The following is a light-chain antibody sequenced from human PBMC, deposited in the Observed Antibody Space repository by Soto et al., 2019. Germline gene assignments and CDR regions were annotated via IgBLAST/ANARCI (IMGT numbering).Light chain of an antibody. CDR1: SGHSTYI. J-gene: IGLJ2*01. CDR2: LNSDGSH. Sequence: QLVLTQSPSASASLGASVKLTCTLSSGHSTYIIAWHQQQPEKGPRYLMRLNSDGSHDKGDGIPDRFSGSSSGAERYLTISSLQSEDEADYYCQTWDTGILIFGGGTKVTVL. CDR3: QTWDTGILI. V-gene: IGLV4-69*01.